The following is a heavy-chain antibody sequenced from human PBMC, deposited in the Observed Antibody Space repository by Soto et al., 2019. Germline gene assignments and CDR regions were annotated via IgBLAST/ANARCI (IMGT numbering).Heavy chain of an antibody. CDR1: GGSISSGGYY. CDR2: IYYSGST. J-gene: IGHJ4*02. D-gene: IGHD1-1*01. CDR3: ARDNEAGTTFDY. V-gene: IGHV4-31*03. Sequence: SETLSLTCTVSGGSISSGGYYWSWIRQHPGKGLEWIGYIYYSGSTYYNPSLKSRVTISVDTSKNQFSLKLSSVTAADTAVYYCARDNEAGTTFDYWGQGTLVTVSS.